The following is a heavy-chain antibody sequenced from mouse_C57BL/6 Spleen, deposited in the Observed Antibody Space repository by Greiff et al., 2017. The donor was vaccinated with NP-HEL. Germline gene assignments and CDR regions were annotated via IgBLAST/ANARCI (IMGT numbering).Heavy chain of an antibody. CDR1: GYTFTDYE. CDR3: TREYYYGSSHWYFDV. D-gene: IGHD1-1*01. Sequence: QVQLKQSGAELVRPGASVTLSCKASGYTFTDYEMHWVKQTPVHGLEWIGAIDPETGGTAYNQKFKGKAILTADKSSSTAYMELRSLTSEDSAVYYCTREYYYGSSHWYFDVWGTGTTVTVSS. V-gene: IGHV1-15*01. J-gene: IGHJ1*03. CDR2: IDPETGGT.